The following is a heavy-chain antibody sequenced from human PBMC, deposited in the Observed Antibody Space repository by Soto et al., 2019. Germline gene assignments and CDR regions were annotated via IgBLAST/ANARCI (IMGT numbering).Heavy chain of an antibody. V-gene: IGHV1-2*04. D-gene: IGHD3-3*02. CDR3: ASSIFGVLNYGMDV. J-gene: IGHJ6*02. CDR1: GYTFTSYG. Sequence: APVKLSCKASGYTFTSYGISWGRQAPGQGLEWMGWINPNSGGTNYAQNFQGWVTMTRDTSSSTAYMELSRLTSDDTAVYYCASSIFGVLNYGMDVWGQGTTVTVSS. CDR2: INPNSGGT.